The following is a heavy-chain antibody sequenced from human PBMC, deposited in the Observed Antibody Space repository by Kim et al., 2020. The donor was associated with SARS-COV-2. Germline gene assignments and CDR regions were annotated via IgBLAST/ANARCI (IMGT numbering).Heavy chain of an antibody. J-gene: IGHJ6*02. CDR2: IDPSDSYT. CDR3: ARLLREFTRTFLGLYPRYGMDV. V-gene: IGHV5-10-1*01. CDR1: GYSFTSYW. Sequence: GESLKISCKGSGYSFTSYWISWVRQMPGKGLEWMGRIDPSDSYTNYSPSFQGHVTISADKSISTAYLQWSSLKASDTAMYYCARLLREFTRTFLGLYPRYGMDVWGQGTTVTVSS. D-gene: IGHD2-15*01.